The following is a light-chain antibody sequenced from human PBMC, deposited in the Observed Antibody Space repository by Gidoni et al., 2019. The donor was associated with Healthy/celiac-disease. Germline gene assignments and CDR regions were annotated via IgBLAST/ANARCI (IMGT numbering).Light chain of an antibody. Sequence: EIVLTQSPGTLSLSPGERAPLSCRASQSVSSSYLAWYQQKPGQAPRLLIYGASSRATGIPDRFSGSVSGTDFTLTISRLGPEDFAVYYCQLGAFGQGTKLEIK. CDR3: QLGA. J-gene: IGKJ2*01. CDR2: GAS. V-gene: IGKV3-20*01. CDR1: QSVSSSY.